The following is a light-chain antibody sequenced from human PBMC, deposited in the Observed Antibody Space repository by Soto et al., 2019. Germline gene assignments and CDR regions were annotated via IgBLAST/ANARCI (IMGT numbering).Light chain of an antibody. V-gene: IGKV3-20*01. CDR3: QQYGSSREA. CDR1: QSVSSSY. CDR2: VAS. J-gene: IGKJ1*01. Sequence: EIVLTQSPGTLSLSPGERATLSCRASQSVSSSYLAWYQQKPGQAPRLLIYVASSRATGIPDRLSGSGSGMDFTLNISRLEPEDFAVYYGQQYGSSREAFGQGTKVEIK.